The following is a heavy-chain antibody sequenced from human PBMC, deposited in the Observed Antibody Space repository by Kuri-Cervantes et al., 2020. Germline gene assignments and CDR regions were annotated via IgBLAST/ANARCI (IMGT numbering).Heavy chain of an antibody. V-gene: IGHV4-38-2*01. D-gene: IGHD1-26*01. J-gene: IGHJ3*02. CDR3: ARHVPDSGSYYVLADAFEI. CDR1: GYSIRSGYY. Sequence: SQTLSLTGAVSGYSIRSGYYWVWTRQPPGKGLEWIGSIYHSGSTYYNSSLKRRVTISEDTSRNQFSLKLSSVTAADTAVYYCARHVPDSGSYYVLADAFEIWGQGTMVTVSS. CDR2: IYHSGST.